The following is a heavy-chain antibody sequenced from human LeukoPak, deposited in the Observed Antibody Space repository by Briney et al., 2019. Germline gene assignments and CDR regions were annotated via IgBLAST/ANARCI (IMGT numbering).Heavy chain of an antibody. CDR1: GFTFSRYA. D-gene: IGHD5-18*01. V-gene: IGHV3-64D*09. J-gene: IGHJ4*02. CDR3: VKETGYSYGKGVDY. CDR2: ISSNGGST. Sequence: GGSLRLSCAASGFTFSRYAMHWVRQAPGKGLEYVSAISSNGGSTYYADSVKGRFTISRDNSKNTLYLQMSSLRAEDTAVYYCVKETGYSYGKGVDYWGQEPLVTVSS.